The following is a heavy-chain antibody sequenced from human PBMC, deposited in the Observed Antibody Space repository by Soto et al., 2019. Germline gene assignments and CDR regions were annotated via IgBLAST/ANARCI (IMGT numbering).Heavy chain of an antibody. Sequence: PGGSLRLSCAASGFTFSSYWMHWVRQAPGKGLVWVSRINGDGSYTGYADSVKGRFTISRDNAKNTLYLQMNILRAEDTAVYFCARSLSTSPDYWGQGTLVTVS. CDR1: GFTFSSYW. CDR3: ARSLSTSPDY. CDR2: INGDGSYT. J-gene: IGHJ4*02. V-gene: IGHV3-74*01. D-gene: IGHD2-2*01.